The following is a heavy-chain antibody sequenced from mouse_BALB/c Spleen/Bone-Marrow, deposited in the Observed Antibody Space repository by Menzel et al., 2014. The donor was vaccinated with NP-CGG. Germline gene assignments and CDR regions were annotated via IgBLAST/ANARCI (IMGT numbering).Heavy chain of an antibody. CDR2: INSNGGST. CDR1: GFTFSSYY. D-gene: IGHD2-10*02. Sequence: EVHLVESGGGLVKLGGSLKLSCAASGFTFSSYYMSWVRQTPEKRLELVAAINSNGGSTYYPDTVKGRFTISGDNAKNSLYLQMNSLKSEDKALYYCARHGGYGNYFDYWGQGTSLTVSS. CDR3: ARHGGYGNYFDY. V-gene: IGHV5-6-2*01. J-gene: IGHJ2*02.